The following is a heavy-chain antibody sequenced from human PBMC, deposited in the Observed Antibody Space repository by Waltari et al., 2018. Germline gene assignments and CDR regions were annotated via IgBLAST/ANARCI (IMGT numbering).Heavy chain of an antibody. Sequence: QVQLQQWGAGLLKPSETLSLPCAVYGGSFSGYYWSWIRQPPGKGLEWIGEINHSGSTNYNPSLKSRVTISVDTSKNQFSLKLSSVTAADTAVYYCARGKDYFDYWGQGTLVTVSS. V-gene: IGHV4-34*01. CDR1: GGSFSGYY. CDR3: ARGKDYFDY. J-gene: IGHJ4*02. CDR2: INHSGST.